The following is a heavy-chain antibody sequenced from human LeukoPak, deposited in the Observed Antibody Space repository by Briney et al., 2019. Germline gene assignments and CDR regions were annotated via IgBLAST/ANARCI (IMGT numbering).Heavy chain of an antibody. V-gene: IGHV3-53*01. Sequence: GGSLRLSCVASGFAVGSNYMSWVRQAPGKGLEWVSLIYSGGAIRYADSVKGRFTISRDSSKNTLFLQMNDLTVEDTARYYCARRPGNWGQGLLVTVSS. D-gene: IGHD1-14*01. CDR3: ARRPGN. CDR1: GFAVGSNY. CDR2: IYSGGAI. J-gene: IGHJ4*02.